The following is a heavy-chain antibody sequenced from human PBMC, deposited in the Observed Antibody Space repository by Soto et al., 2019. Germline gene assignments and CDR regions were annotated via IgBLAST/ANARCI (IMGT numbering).Heavy chain of an antibody. CDR1: GGAVSSGTYY. Sequence: PSETLSLTCTVSGGAVSSGTYYWSWIRQPPGKGLEWIGHIYFTGSTNYNPSLKSRVTMSLDTSRNQLSLKLSSVTAADTAVYYCTRGPPRAQWFDPWGLGTLVTVSS. CDR2: IYFTGST. V-gene: IGHV4-61*01. CDR3: TRGPPRAQWFDP. J-gene: IGHJ5*02.